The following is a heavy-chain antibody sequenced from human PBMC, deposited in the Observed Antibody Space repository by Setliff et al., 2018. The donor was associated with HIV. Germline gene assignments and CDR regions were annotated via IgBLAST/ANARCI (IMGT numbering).Heavy chain of an antibody. J-gene: IGHJ6*02. D-gene: IGHD4-4*01. V-gene: IGHV3-7*01. CDR1: GFTFSNYW. Sequence: FLRLSCAASGFTFSNYWMSWVRQAPGKGLEWVANIKQDGSEKYYVDSVKGRFTISRDNAKNSLYLQMNSLRAEDTAVYYCARDDYMLYSYYYGMDVWGQGTTVTVSS. CDR2: IKQDGSEK. CDR3: ARDDYMLYSYYYGMDV.